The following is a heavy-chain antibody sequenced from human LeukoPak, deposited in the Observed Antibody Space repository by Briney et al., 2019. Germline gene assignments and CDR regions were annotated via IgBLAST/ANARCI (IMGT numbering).Heavy chain of an antibody. CDR2: MNPNSGNR. J-gene: IGHJ4*02. V-gene: IGHV1-8*03. Sequence: ASVKVSCKASGYTFTSYDINWVRQATGQGLEWMGWMNPNSGNRGYAQKFQGRVTITRNTSISTAYMQLSSLRSEDTAVYYCARARANSGFDYWGQGTLVTVSS. CDR1: GYTFTSYD. CDR3: ARARANSGFDY. D-gene: IGHD1-26*01.